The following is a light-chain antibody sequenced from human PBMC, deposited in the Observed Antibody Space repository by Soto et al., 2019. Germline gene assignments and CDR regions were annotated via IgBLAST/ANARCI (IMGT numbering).Light chain of an antibody. Sequence: QSALTQPASVSGSPGQSITISCTGTSSDVGGYNYVSWYQQHPGKAPKLMIYEVSNRPSGVSNRFSGSKSGNTASLTISGLQAEDEAEYYCSSYTSSSTHDVVFGGGTKVTVL. CDR1: SSDVGGYNY. V-gene: IGLV2-14*01. CDR2: EVS. CDR3: SSYTSSSTHDVV. J-gene: IGLJ2*01.